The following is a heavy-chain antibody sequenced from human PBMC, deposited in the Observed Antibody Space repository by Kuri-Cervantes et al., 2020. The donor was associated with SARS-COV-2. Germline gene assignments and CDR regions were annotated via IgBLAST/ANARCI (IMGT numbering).Heavy chain of an antibody. J-gene: IGHJ6*02. Sequence: GGSLRPFCAASGFTFSSYGMHWVRQAPGKGLEWVAVISYDGSNKYYADSVKGRFTISRDNSKNTLYLQMNSLRAEDTAVYYCAKCLAGQWLVPGYYYGMDVWGQGTTVTVSS. CDR1: GFTFSSYG. V-gene: IGHV3-30*18. CDR2: ISYDGSNK. D-gene: IGHD6-19*01. CDR3: AKCLAGQWLVPGYYYGMDV.